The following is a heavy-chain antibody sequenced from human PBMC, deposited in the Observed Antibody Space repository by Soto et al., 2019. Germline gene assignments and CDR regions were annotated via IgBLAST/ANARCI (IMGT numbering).Heavy chain of an antibody. Sequence: ASVKVSCKASGYTFTSYGISWVRQAPGQGLEWMGWISAYNGNTNYAQKLQGRVTMTTDTSTSTAYMELRSLRSDDTAVYYCAREDIVVVPAAISYFKDVWGKGTTVTVSS. D-gene: IGHD2-2*01. J-gene: IGHJ6*03. CDR3: AREDIVVVPAAISYFKDV. CDR2: ISAYNGNT. CDR1: GYTFTSYG. V-gene: IGHV1-18*01.